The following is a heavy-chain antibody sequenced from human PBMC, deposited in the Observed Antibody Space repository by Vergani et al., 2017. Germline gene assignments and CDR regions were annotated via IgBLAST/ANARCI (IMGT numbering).Heavy chain of an antibody. V-gene: IGHV3-21*01. CDR2: ISSSSSYI. CDR3: ARERQVAGTIRRHLDY. CDR1: GFTFSSYS. Sequence: VQLVESGGGLVKPGGSLRLSCAASGFTFSSYSMNWVRQAPGKGLEWVSSISSSSSYIYYADSVKGRFTISRDNAKNSLYLQMNSLRAEDTAVYYCARERQVAGTIRRHLDYWGQGTLVTVSS. D-gene: IGHD6-19*01. J-gene: IGHJ4*02.